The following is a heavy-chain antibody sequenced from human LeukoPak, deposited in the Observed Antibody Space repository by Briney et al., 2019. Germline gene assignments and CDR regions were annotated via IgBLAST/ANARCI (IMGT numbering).Heavy chain of an antibody. J-gene: IGHJ3*02. V-gene: IGHV4-39*01. CDR3: ARGRRITMIVVVIYGKYDAFDI. CDR1: DGSISSGYYY. Sequence: SETLSLTCSVSDGSISSGYYYWAWIRQPPGKGPEWIGSIYYSGTTYPNPSLKSRVTISVDTSKNQFSLKLSSVTAADTAVYYCARGRRITMIVVVIYGKYDAFDIWGQGTMVTVSS. CDR2: IYYSGTT. D-gene: IGHD3-22*01.